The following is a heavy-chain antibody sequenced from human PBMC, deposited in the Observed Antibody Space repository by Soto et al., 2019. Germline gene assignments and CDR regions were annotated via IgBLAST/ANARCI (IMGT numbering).Heavy chain of an antibody. CDR3: AREGVPQLLYRFDL. CDR1: GGTFTDFT. D-gene: IGHD2-21*01. CDR2: LIPLLGIP. V-gene: IGHV1-69*02. J-gene: IGHJ4*02. Sequence: QVLLVQSGAEVRKPESSVRVSCKASGGTFTDFTISWLRQIPGQGLEWMGRLIPLLGIPTYAPRFQGRLTITADKTTGTSYMELRSLTSDDTAVYYCAREGVPQLLYRFDLWGQGTLVAVSS.